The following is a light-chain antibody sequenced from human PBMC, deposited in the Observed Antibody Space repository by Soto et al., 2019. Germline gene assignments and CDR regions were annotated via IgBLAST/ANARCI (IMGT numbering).Light chain of an antibody. CDR3: PQSYSTPLP. J-gene: IGKJ1*01. V-gene: IGKV1-39*01. Sequence: DIQLTQSPSSLSASVGARVTISCRACQNIISFLNWYQQKPGKAPKLLIYAASSLQSGVPSRFSGSGSGTDFTLTISSLQPEDFATYYCPQSYSTPLPSGQGSNVDVK. CDR1: QNIISF. CDR2: AAS.